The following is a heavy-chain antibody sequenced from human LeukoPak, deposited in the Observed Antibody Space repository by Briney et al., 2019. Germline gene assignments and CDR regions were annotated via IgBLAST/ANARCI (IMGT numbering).Heavy chain of an antibody. CDR3: ARALYSYGYGIDY. Sequence: GGSLRLSCAASGFTVSSNYMSWVRQAPGKGLEWVSVIYSGGSTYYAYSVKGRFTISRENSKNTLYLQMNSLRAEDTAVYYCARALYSYGYGIDYWGQGTLVTVSS. D-gene: IGHD5-18*01. CDR2: IYSGGST. V-gene: IGHV3-53*01. J-gene: IGHJ4*02. CDR1: GFTVSSNY.